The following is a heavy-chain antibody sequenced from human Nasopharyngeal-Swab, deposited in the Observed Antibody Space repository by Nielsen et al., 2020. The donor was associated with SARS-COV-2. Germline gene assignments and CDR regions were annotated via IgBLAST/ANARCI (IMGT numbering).Heavy chain of an antibody. CDR1: GFTFSSYA. J-gene: IGHJ6*02. D-gene: IGHD3-3*01. CDR3: ARDGLDYDFWSAYFMDV. Sequence: GEPLKISCAASGFTFSSYAMRWVRQAPGKGLEWVSGISGSGDTTKYADSVKGRFTISRDNAKNSLYLQMNSLRAEDTAVYYCARDGLDYDFWSAYFMDVWGQGTTVTVSS. V-gene: IGHV3-23*01. CDR2: ISGSGDTT.